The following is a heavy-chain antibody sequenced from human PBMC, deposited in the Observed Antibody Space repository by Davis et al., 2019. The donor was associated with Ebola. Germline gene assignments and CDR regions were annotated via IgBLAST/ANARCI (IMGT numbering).Heavy chain of an antibody. Sequence: SETLSLTCAVYGGSFSGYYWSWIRQPPGKGLEWIGEINHSGSTYYNPSLKSRVTISVDRSKNQFSLKLSSVTAADTAVYYCATLMTTVTTGWFDPWGQGTLVTVSS. CDR3: ATLMTTVTTGWFDP. CDR1: GGSFSGYY. J-gene: IGHJ5*02. V-gene: IGHV4-34*01. D-gene: IGHD4-17*01. CDR2: INHSGST.